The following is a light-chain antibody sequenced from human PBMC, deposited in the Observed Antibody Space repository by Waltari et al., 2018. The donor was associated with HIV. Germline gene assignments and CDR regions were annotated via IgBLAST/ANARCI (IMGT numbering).Light chain of an antibody. CDR2: RDN. J-gene: IGLJ3*02. CDR1: SANIGNT. V-gene: IGLV1-47*01. CDR3: AAWDDILSGWV. Sequence: QSVLTQPPSASGAPGQRVTISCSGSSANIGNTVYWYQQLPGTAPKVLIYRDNPRPAGVPDRFPGSRSGTSASLDVSGLRSDDEANYICAAWDDILSGWVFGGGTKLTVL.